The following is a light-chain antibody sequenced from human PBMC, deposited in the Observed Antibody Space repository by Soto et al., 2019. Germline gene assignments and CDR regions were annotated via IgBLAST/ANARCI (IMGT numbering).Light chain of an antibody. V-gene: IGKV1-6*01. CDR1: QGIRND. CDR2: GIS. CDR3: LQDDSYPYT. J-gene: IGKJ2*01. Sequence: AIQMTQSPSSLSASVGDRVTITCRASQGIRNDLGWYQQKPGKARKLLIYGISSLESGVPSRFSGSGSGTDFTLTISSLQHEDFATYYCLQDDSYPYTFGQGTKVEIK.